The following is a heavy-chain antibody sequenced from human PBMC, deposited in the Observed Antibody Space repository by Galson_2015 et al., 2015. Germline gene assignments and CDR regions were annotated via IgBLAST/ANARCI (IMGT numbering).Heavy chain of an antibody. Sequence: SLRLSCAASGFTFSSYAMHWVRQAPGKGLEWVAVISYDGSNKYYADSVKGRFTISRDNSKNTLYLQMNSLRAEDTAVYYCARDLGSGERRGSAFDIWGQGTMVTVSS. V-gene: IGHV3-30-3*01. CDR3: ARDLGSGERRGSAFDI. CDR1: GFTFSSYA. CDR2: ISYDGSNK. J-gene: IGHJ3*02. D-gene: IGHD3-3*01.